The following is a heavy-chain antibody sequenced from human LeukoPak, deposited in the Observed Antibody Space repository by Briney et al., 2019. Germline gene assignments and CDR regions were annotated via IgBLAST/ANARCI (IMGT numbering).Heavy chain of an antibody. J-gene: IGHJ4*02. Sequence: GESLKISCKGSGCSFTSYWIAWVRQMPGKGLEWMGIIYPGDSDTRNSPSFQGQVTISADKSISTAYLQWSSLKAAGTAMYYCARRSRGYCSSTSCFFDSWGQGTLVTVSS. V-gene: IGHV5-51*01. CDR1: GCSFTSYW. CDR2: IYPGDSDT. CDR3: ARRSRGYCSSTSCFFDS. D-gene: IGHD2-2*01.